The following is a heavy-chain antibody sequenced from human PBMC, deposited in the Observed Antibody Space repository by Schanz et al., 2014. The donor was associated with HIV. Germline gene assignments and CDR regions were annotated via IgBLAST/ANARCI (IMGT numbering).Heavy chain of an antibody. CDR2: ISYDGSNK. Sequence: VQLVDSGGGLVQPGGSLRLSCAASGFTFSSYGMHWVRQAPGKGLEWVAVISYDGSNKYYADSVKGRFTISRDNFKNTLYLQMNSLRAEDTAVYYCAKDRITGTTGVPYYYYGMDVWGQGTTVTVSS. J-gene: IGHJ6*02. D-gene: IGHD1-7*01. CDR1: GFTFSSYG. V-gene: IGHV3-30*18. CDR3: AKDRITGTTGVPYYYYGMDV.